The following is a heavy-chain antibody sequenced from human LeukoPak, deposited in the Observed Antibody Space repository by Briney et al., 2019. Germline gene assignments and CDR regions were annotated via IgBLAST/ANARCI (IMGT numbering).Heavy chain of an antibody. CDR2: VYYSGST. D-gene: IGHD2-15*01. Sequence: SETLSLTCTVSGGSISSYYWSWIGQPPGKGLEGIGYVYYSGSTNYNPSLKIRVTISVDTSQNPFSLKMSSVTAADTAVYYCARETFGYCSGGSCSDWGQGTLVTVSS. J-gene: IGHJ1*01. CDR1: GGSISSYY. CDR3: ARETFGYCSGGSCSD. V-gene: IGHV4-59*01.